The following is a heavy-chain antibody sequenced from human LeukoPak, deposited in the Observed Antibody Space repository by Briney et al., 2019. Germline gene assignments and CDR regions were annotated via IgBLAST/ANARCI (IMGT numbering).Heavy chain of an antibody. J-gene: IGHJ6*03. Sequence: SVKVSCKASGGTFSSYAISWVRQAPGQGLEWMGGIIPIFGTANYAQKFQGRVTITTDESTSTAYMELSSLRSEDTAVYYCARRRAYSSSSGDYYYYYMDVWGKGTTVTVSS. V-gene: IGHV1-69*05. CDR3: ARRRAYSSSSGDYYYYYMDV. D-gene: IGHD6-6*01. CDR1: GGTFSSYA. CDR2: IIPIFGTA.